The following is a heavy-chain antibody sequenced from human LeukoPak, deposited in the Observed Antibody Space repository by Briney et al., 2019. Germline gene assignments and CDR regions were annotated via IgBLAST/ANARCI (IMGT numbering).Heavy chain of an antibody. CDR1: SASISSSPYY. D-gene: IGHD5-12*01. Sequence: MSSETLSLTCTVSSASISSSPYYWGWIRQPPGKGLEWIGYIYYSGSTNYNPSLKSRVTISVDTSKNQFSLKLNSVTAADTAVYYCARSGSGYLRYYFDYWGQGTLVTVSS. J-gene: IGHJ4*02. CDR2: IYYSGST. V-gene: IGHV4-61*05. CDR3: ARSGSGYLRYYFDY.